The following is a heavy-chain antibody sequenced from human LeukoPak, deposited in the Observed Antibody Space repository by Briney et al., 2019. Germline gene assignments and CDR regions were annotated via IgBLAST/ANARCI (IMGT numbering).Heavy chain of an antibody. CDR3: ARPDSFASHD. J-gene: IGHJ4*02. Sequence: GESLKISCKASGYNFPKSWIGWVRQMPGKGLEWIAIIYPDDSRTKYSPSFQGQVTISADRSINTAYLQWSSMRASDTAMYYCARPDSFASHDWGQGTLVTVSS. D-gene: IGHD2-21*01. CDR1: GYNFPKSW. V-gene: IGHV5-51*01. CDR2: IYPDDSRT.